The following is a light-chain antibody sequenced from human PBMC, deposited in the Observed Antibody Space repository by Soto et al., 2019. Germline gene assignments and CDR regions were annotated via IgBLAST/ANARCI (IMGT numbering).Light chain of an antibody. V-gene: IGLV2-23*01. CDR3: CSYAGGASVV. CDR1: ISDVGRYNL. Sequence: QSALTQPASVSGSPGQSITISCTGTISDVGRYNLVSWYQQHPDKAPKLIINEDIERPSGVSHRFSGSTSGNTASLTISGLQTEDEAKYFCCSYAGGASVVFGGGTKLTVL. CDR2: EDI. J-gene: IGLJ2*01.